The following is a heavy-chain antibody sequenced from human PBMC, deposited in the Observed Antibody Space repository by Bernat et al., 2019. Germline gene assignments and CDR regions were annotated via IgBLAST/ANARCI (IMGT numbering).Heavy chain of an antibody. Sequence: EVQLVESGGGLVKPGGSLRLSCAASGYTFRNAWMSWVRQAPGKGLAWVGHIKTKSEGGTTDYVAPVKGRFIISRDDSKNTLYLQMNSLKTEDTAVYYCTQSGHYDGMDVWGQGTTVTVSS. CDR1: GYTFRNAW. CDR3: TQSGHYDGMDV. J-gene: IGHJ6*02. CDR2: IKTKSEGGTT. V-gene: IGHV3-15*01.